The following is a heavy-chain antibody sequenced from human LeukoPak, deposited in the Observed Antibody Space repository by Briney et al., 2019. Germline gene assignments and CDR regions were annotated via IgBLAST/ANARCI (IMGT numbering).Heavy chain of an antibody. CDR2: IAHHGSNN. D-gene: IGHD2-8*02. CDR3: AKDGSWSCTD. J-gene: IGHJ4*02. V-gene: IGHV3-30*02. Sequence: PGGSLRLSCAASEFTFSRYAMHWVRQGPGKGLEWVAYIAHHGSNNYYADSVKGRFSISRDNSKRTLYLQMNSLRADDTAVYYCAKDGSWSCTDWGQGTLVTVSS. CDR1: EFTFSRYA.